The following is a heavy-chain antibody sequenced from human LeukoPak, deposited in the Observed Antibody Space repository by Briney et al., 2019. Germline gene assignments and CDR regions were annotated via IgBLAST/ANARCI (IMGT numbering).Heavy chain of an antibody. CDR1: GLIVNTNY. CDR3: AREKGIL. Sequence: PGGSLRLSCAASGLIVNTNYMNWVRQAPGKGLEWVSVIYSGGSTDYADSVKGRFTISRDNSKNTLYLQMNSLRAEDTAMYYCAREKGILWGQETLVIVSS. V-gene: IGHV3-53*01. J-gene: IGHJ4*02. CDR2: IYSGGST.